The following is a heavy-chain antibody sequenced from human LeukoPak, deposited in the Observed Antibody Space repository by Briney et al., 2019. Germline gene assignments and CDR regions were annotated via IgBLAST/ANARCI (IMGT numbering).Heavy chain of an antibody. D-gene: IGHD3-22*01. V-gene: IGHV4-59*01. CDR2: IYYSGST. J-gene: IGHJ5*02. Sequence: PSETLSLTCTVSGGSISSYYWNWIRQPPGKGLEWIGNIYYSGSTNYNPSLKSRVTISVDTSKNQFSLKLSSVAAADTAVYYCARGDSYYASSGLNWFDPWGQGTLVTVSS. CDR1: GGSISSYY. CDR3: ARGDSYYASSGLNWFDP.